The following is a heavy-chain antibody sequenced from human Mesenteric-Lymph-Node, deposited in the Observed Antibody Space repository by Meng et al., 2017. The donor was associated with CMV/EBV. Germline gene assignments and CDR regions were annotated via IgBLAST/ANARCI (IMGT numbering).Heavy chain of an antibody. J-gene: IGHJ4*02. D-gene: IGHD3-3*01. V-gene: IGHV4-31*02. CDR3: ARESTGFRWSGDSGYFDY. Sequence: SISSGGYYWSWIRQHPGKGLEWIGYIYYSGSTYYNPSLKSRVTISVDTSKNQFSLKLSSVTAADTAVYYCARESTGFRWSGDSGYFDYWGQGTLVTVSS. CDR1: SISSGGYY. CDR2: IYYSGST.